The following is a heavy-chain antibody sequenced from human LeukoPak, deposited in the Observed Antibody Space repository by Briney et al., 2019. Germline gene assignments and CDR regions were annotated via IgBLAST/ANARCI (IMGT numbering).Heavy chain of an antibody. J-gene: IGHJ6*03. V-gene: IGHV3-23*01. CDR1: GFTFSSYG. D-gene: IGHD2-2*01. CDR3: AREYCSGTSCPKPYYYYYCMDV. CDR2: ISGSGGST. Sequence: GGSLRLSCAASGFTFSSYGMSWVRQAPGKGLEWVSAISGSGGSTYYADSVKGRFTISRDNSKNTLYLQMNSLRAEDTAVYYCAREYCSGTSCPKPYYYYYCMDVWGKGTTVTVSS.